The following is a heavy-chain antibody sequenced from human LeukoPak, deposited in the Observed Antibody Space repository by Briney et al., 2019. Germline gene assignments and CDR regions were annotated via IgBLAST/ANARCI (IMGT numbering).Heavy chain of an antibody. Sequence: AGSLRLPCAASGFTYSDYGMHWVRQAQGRGMEVVAFILNDGTWEYYPDSVKGRLTISRDNSRNTLYLQMNSVRLEDTGIYYCVKGGSISHNWFDSWGQGTLVTVSS. CDR1: GFTYSDYG. D-gene: IGHD3-16*01. CDR2: ILNDGTWE. J-gene: IGHJ5*01. CDR3: VKGGSISHNWFDS. V-gene: IGHV3-30*02.